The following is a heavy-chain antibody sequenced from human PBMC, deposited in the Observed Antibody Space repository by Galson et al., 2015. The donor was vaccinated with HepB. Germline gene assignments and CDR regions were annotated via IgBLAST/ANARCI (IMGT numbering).Heavy chain of an antibody. Sequence: SLRLSCAASGFTFSSYWMHWVRQVPGKGLVWVARIYGDGTTYYADSVKGRLTISRDNAKNTLYLQMNSLRAEDTAVYYCARRNTGYGNFDYWGQGTLVTVSS. CDR3: ARRNTGYGNFDY. CDR1: GFTFSSYW. J-gene: IGHJ4*02. D-gene: IGHD2-8*02. V-gene: IGHV3-74*01. CDR2: IYGDGTT.